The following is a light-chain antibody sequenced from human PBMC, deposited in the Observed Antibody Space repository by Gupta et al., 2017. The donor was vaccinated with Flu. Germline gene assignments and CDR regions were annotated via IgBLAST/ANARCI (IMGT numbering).Light chain of an antibody. CDR2: DDR. CDR1: GLGSVR. CDR3: QVWDTTDTNPQVI. V-gene: IGLV3-21*02. J-gene: IGLJ2*01. Sequence: TARITCGGSGLGSVRGHLYQLQPGQAPVLVVHDDRDRPSGIPERFSGSNSGNTATLTIGRXEXGEEADXYCQVWDTTDTNPQVIFGGGTKL.